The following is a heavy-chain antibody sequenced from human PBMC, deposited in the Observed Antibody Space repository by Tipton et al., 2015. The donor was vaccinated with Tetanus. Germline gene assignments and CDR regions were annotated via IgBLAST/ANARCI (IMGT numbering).Heavy chain of an antibody. V-gene: IGHV4-59*11. Sequence: LRLSCAASGFTSESHYMHWVRQTPGKGLVWIGYIFYGGTTNYNPSLKSRVTISLDTSKNQFSLKLTSVTAADSAIYYCVRAKLRRGFSGYLYYDLWGRGTLVTVSS. CDR1: GFTSESHY. CDR3: VRAKLRRGFSGYLYYDL. CDR2: IFYGGTT. D-gene: IGHD5-12*01. J-gene: IGHJ2*01.